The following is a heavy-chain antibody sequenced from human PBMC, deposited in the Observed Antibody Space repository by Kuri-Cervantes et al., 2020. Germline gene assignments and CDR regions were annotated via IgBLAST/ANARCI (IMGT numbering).Heavy chain of an antibody. Sequence: SETLSLTCTVSGGSISSYYWSWIRQPPGKGLEGIGYIYYSGSTNYNPSLKSRVTISVDTSKNQFTLKLSSVTAADTAVYYVARGGGVGATGLDYFEHWGQGTLVTVSS. V-gene: IGHV4-59*12. CDR2: IYYSGST. D-gene: IGHD1-26*01. J-gene: IGHJ4*02. CDR1: GGSISSYY. CDR3: ARGGGVGATGLDYFEH.